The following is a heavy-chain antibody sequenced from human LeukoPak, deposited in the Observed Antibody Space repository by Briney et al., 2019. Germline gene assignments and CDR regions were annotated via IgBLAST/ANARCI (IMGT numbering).Heavy chain of an antibody. CDR3: ARVPGNTYYYDSSGYLVPLDYYYMDV. V-gene: IGHV3-11*01. Sequence: GGSLRLSCAASGFTFSGYYMSWIRQAPGKGLEWVSYISSSGSTIYYADSVKGRFTISRDNAKNSLYLQMNSQRAEDTAVYYCARVPGNTYYYDSSGYLVPLDYYYMDVWGKGTTVTVSS. D-gene: IGHD3-22*01. J-gene: IGHJ6*03. CDR2: ISSSGSTI. CDR1: GFTFSGYY.